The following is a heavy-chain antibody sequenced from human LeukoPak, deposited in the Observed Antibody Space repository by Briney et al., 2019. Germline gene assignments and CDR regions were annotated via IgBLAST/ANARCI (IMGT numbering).Heavy chain of an antibody. CDR3: AKSGADYSSWFLLPFDF. D-gene: IGHD6-13*01. Sequence: SETLSLTCTVSGGSIISYYWNWIRQPPGKGLEWIGYVYYSGSTSYNPSLQGRVTLSVDTSKNQFSLRLTSVTAADTARYYCAKSGADYSSWFLLPFDFWGQGTLVTVSS. V-gene: IGHV4-59*01. CDR1: GGSIISYY. CDR2: VYYSGST. J-gene: IGHJ4*02.